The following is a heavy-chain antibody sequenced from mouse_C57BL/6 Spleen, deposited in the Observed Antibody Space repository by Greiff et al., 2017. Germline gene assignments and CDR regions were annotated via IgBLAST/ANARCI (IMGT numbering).Heavy chain of an antibody. D-gene: IGHD1-1*01. CDR3: TRDYYGSSLAY. Sequence: EVQGVESGEGLVKPGGSLKLSCAASGFTFSSYAMSWVRQTPEKRLEWVAYISSGGDYIYYADTVKGRFTISRDNARNTLYLQMSSLKSEDTAMYYCTRDYYGSSLAYWGQGTLVTVSA. J-gene: IGHJ3*01. CDR2: ISSGGDYI. CDR1: GFTFSSYA. V-gene: IGHV5-9-1*02.